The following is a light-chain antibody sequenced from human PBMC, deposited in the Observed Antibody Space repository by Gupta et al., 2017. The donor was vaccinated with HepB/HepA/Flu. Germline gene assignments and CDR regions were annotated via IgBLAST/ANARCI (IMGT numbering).Light chain of an antibody. CDR3: QVWDTATDQYV. J-gene: IGLJ1*01. CDR2: GDS. CDR1: NIGDKS. Sequence: SYVLTQMPSVSAAPGRTARIPCGGNNIGDKSVHWYQQKPGQAPVLVVYGDSDRPSGIPERFSGSNSGNMATLIISRVETGDEADYYCQVWDTATDQYVFGGGTQVSVL. V-gene: IGLV3-21*03.